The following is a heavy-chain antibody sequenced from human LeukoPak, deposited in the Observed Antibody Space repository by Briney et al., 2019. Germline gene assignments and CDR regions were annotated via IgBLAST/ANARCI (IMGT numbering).Heavy chain of an antibody. J-gene: IGHJ4*02. V-gene: IGHV3-23*01. CDR2: ISGSGGST. CDR3: AKASRYYYDSSGYYQDY. Sequence: GWSLRLSCAASGFTFSSYAMSWVRQAPGKGLEWVSAISGSGGSTYYADSVKGRFTISRDNSKNTLYLQMNSLRAEDTAVYYCAKASRYYYDSSGYYQDYWGQGTLVTVSS. CDR1: GFTFSSYA. D-gene: IGHD3-22*01.